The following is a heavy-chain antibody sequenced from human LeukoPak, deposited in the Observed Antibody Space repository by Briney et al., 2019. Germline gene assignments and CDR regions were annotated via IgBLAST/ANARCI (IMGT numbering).Heavy chain of an antibody. V-gene: IGHV3-23*01. CDR1: GFTFSSYA. D-gene: IGHD3-10*01. CDR2: ICGSGGTT. CDR3: GRSLITMVRGVIAY. J-gene: IGHJ4*02. Sequence: GGSLRLSCAASGFTFSSYAMSWVRQAPGKGLEWVSAICGSGGTTYYADSVKGRFTISRDNSKNTLYLQMNSLRAEDTAVYYCGRSLITMVRGVIAYWGQGTLVTVSS.